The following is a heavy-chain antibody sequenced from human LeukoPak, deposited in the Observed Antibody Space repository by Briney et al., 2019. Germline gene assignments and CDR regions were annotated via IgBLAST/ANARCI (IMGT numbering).Heavy chain of an antibody. V-gene: IGHV3-53*01. J-gene: IGHJ4*02. Sequence: PGGSLRLSCAASGFTVSSNYMSCVRQAPGKGLEWVSVIYSGGSTYYADSVKGRFTISRDNSKNTLYLQMNSLRAEDTAVYYCAREGGYGDFYFDYWGQGTLVTVSS. CDR3: AREGGYGDFYFDY. CDR1: GFTVSSNY. CDR2: IYSGGST. D-gene: IGHD4-17*01.